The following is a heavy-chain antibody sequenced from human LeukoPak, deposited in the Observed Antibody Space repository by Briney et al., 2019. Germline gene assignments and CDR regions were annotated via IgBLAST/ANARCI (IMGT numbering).Heavy chain of an antibody. J-gene: IGHJ5*02. V-gene: IGHV4-39*01. D-gene: IGHD3-10*01. Sequence: SETLSLTCTVSGDSVDSSTYYWRWIRQPPGKGLEWIGTISYSGSTYYNPSLKSRVTISVDTSMNQPSLRLTSVTAADTAVYYCARRMVRGVVWFDPWGQGTLVTVSS. CDR2: ISYSGST. CDR1: GDSVDSSTYY. CDR3: ARRMVRGVVWFDP.